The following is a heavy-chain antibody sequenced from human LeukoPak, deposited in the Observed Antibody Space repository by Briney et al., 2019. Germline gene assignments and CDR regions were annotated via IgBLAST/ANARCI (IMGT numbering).Heavy chain of an antibody. J-gene: IGHJ6*03. V-gene: IGHV1-2*06. CDR2: INPNSGDT. Sequence: AASVKVSCKASGYTFTGYYIHWVRQAPGQGLEWMGRINPNSGDTNYAKKFQGRVTMTRDTSISTAYMELSSLRSDDTAVYYCARDPPPHSSSYWGSYSYYYIDVWGKGTRSPSP. CDR1: GYTFTGYY. CDR3: ARDPPPHSSSYWGSYSYYYIDV. D-gene: IGHD3-22*01.